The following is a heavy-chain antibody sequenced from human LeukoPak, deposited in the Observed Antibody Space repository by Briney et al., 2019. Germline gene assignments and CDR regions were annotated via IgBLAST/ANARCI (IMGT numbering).Heavy chain of an antibody. CDR3: GAAYCGGDCYLYYYYYYMDV. J-gene: IGHJ6*03. V-gene: IGHV4-39*07. Sequence: PSETLSLTCTVSGGSISSSSYYWGWIRQPPGKGLEWIGSIYYSGSTYYNPSLKSRVTMSVDTSKNQFSLKLSSVTAADTAVYYCGAAYCGGDCYLYYYYYYMDVWGKGTTVTVSS. CDR2: IYYSGST. CDR1: GGSISSSSYY. D-gene: IGHD2-21*01.